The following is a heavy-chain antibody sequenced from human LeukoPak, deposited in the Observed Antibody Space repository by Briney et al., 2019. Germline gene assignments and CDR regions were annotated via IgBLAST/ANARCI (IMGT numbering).Heavy chain of an antibody. V-gene: IGHV4-34*01. Sequence: SETLSLTCAVYGGSFSGYYWSWIRQPPGKGLEWIGEINHSGSTNYNPSLKSRVTISVDTSKNQFSLKLSSVTAADTAVYYCARGRRVLGYFGWGQGTLVTVSS. CDR2: INHSGST. D-gene: IGHD3-9*01. J-gene: IGHJ4*02. CDR3: ARGRRVLGYFG. CDR1: GGSFSGYY.